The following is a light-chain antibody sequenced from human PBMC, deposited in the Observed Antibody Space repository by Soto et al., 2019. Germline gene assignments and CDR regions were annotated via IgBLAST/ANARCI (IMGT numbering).Light chain of an antibody. CDR3: QQSYSTPRYT. CDR1: QGISSY. CDR2: AAS. V-gene: IGKV1-8*01. J-gene: IGKJ2*01. Sequence: AIRMTQSPSSLSASTGDRVTITCRASQGISSYLAWYQQKPGKAPKLLIYAASTLQSGVPSRFSGSGSGTEFTLTISSLQPEDFATYYGQQSYSTPRYTFGQGTKLEIK.